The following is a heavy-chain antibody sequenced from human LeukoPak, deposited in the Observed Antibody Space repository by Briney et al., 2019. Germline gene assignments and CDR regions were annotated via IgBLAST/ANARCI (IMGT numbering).Heavy chain of an antibody. V-gene: IGHV4-59*01. CDR2: INYSGRT. CDR3: ARLVDYDNSGDPDIFDI. CDR1: GGSFRSYY. D-gene: IGHD3-22*01. Sequence: PSETLTLTCSASGGSFRSYYWSWIRQPPGKGPEWIGSINYSGRTKYNPSLQSRVTISLDTYKNHFSLQLISVTAADTAGYYCARLVDYDNSGDPDIFDIWGQGTMVTVSS. J-gene: IGHJ3*02.